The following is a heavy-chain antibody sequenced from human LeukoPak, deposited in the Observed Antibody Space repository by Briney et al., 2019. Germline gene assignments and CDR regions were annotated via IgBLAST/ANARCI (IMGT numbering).Heavy chain of an antibody. J-gene: IGHJ2*01. CDR1: GGSISSSNW. V-gene: IGHV4-4*02. D-gene: IGHD3-16*01. CDR3: ARGAPWGSASLGYFDL. Sequence: SETLSLTCAVSGGSISSSNWWSWVRQPPGKGLEWIGEIYHSGSTNYNPSLKSRVTISVDKSKNQFSLKLSSVTAADTAVYYCARGAPWGSASLGYFDLWGRGTLVTVSS. CDR2: IYHSGST.